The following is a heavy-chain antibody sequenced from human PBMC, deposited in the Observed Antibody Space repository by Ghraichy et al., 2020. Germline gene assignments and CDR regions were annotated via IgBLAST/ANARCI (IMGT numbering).Heavy chain of an antibody. V-gene: IGHV4-59*11. CDR1: GGSIRPHY. CDR3: ARESGWSGLFDY. J-gene: IGHJ4*02. CDR2: LHNSGST. Sequence: SETLSLTCTVSGGSIRPHYLRWMRQPLGKGLECIGYLHNSGSTNYNPSLKSRVTISVDTSQNQFSLKLTSVTTADTAVYYCARESGWSGLFDYWGQGTLVTVSS. D-gene: IGHD3-3*01.